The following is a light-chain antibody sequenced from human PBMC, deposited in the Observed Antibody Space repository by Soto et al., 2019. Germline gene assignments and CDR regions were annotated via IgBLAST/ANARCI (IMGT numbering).Light chain of an antibody. J-gene: IGKJ1*01. CDR3: QHYQNWLPWT. Sequence: EIVMTQSPATLSVSPGERATLSCRASQSVSSNLAWYQQKPGQAPRLLIYGASTRATGIPASFSGSGSGTEFTLTISSLQSEDFAVYYCQHYQNWLPWTCGQGPKVEIK. V-gene: IGKV3-15*01. CDR1: QSVSSN. CDR2: GAS.